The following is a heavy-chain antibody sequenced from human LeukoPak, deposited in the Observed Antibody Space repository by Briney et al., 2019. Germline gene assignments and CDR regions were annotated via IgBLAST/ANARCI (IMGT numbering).Heavy chain of an antibody. CDR2: IYSGGST. Sequence: GGSLRLSCAASGFTVSSNYMSWVRQAPGEGLEWVSVIYSGGSTYYADSVKGRFTISRDNSKNTLYLQMNSLRAEDTAVYYCGKGGRDCSTTSCYIGYYYTDVWGRGTTVTVSS. J-gene: IGHJ6*03. D-gene: IGHD2-2*02. V-gene: IGHV3-53*01. CDR1: GFTVSSNY. CDR3: GKGGRDCSTTSCYIGYYYTDV.